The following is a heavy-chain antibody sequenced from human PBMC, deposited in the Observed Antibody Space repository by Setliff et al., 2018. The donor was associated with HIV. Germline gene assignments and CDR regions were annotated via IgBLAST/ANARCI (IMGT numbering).Heavy chain of an antibody. Sequence: ASVKVSCKASGHSFSNYGINWVRQAPGQGLEWMGWISAYNGHTNYAQKVQGRVTMTTDTSTSTAYMEMRDLTSDDTAIYYCARLAHTRKLVDGVAVRAFDIWGQGTRVTVSS. CDR1: GHSFSNYG. CDR2: ISAYNGHT. D-gene: IGHD6-19*01. CDR3: ARLAHTRKLVDGVAVRAFDI. J-gene: IGHJ3*02. V-gene: IGHV1-18*01.